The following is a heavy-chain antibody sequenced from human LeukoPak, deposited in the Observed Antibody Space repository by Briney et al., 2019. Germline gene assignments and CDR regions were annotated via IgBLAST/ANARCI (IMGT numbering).Heavy chain of an antibody. Sequence: LTGGSLRLSCAASGFTFSSYAMSWVRQAPGKGLEWVSAISGSGYSTYYADSVKGRFTISRDNSKNTLYLQMNSLRAEDTAVYYCAKEAGYSGYDYPDYWGQETLVTVSS. CDR2: ISGSGYST. CDR1: GFTFSSYA. CDR3: AKEAGYSGYDYPDY. J-gene: IGHJ4*02. D-gene: IGHD5-12*01. V-gene: IGHV3-23*01.